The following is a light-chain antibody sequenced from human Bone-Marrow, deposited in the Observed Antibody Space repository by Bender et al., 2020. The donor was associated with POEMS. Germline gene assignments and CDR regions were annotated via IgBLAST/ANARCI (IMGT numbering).Light chain of an antibody. Sequence: QAVVTQEPSLTVSPGGTVTLTCGSSTGGVTSGHYPYWFQQKPGQAPRTLIYDTSNKHSWTPARFSGSLLGGKAALTLSGAQPEDEAEYYCLLSYTDPRSWVFGGGTKLTVL. CDR3: LLSYTDPRSWV. J-gene: IGLJ3*02. V-gene: IGLV7-46*01. CDR1: TGGVTSGHY. CDR2: DTS.